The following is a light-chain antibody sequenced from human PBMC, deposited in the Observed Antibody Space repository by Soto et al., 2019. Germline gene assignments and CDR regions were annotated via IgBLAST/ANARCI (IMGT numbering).Light chain of an antibody. J-gene: IGKJ2*01. CDR1: QSVRSSY. V-gene: IGKV3-20*01. CDR3: HHYGSSPLYT. Sequence: EIVLTQSPGTLSLSPGERATLSCRASQSVRSSYLGWYQQKPGQAPRLLIYRASSRATGIPDRFSGSGSGTHFALTISRLEPEDFVVYYCHHYGSSPLYTFGRGTKLEIK. CDR2: RAS.